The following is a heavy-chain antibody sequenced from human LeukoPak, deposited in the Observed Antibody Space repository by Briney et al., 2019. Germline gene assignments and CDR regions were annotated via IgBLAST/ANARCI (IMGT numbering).Heavy chain of an antibody. CDR1: GGTFSSYA. V-gene: IGHV1-69*04. Sequence: ASVKVSCKASGGTFSSYAISWVRQAPGQGLEWMGRIIPILGIANYAQKFQGRVTITADKSTSTAYMELSSLRSEDTAVYYCASVGLGYCSGGSCPAFDYWGQGTLVTVSS. D-gene: IGHD2-15*01. CDR3: ASVGLGYCSGGSCPAFDY. CDR2: IIPILGIA. J-gene: IGHJ4*02.